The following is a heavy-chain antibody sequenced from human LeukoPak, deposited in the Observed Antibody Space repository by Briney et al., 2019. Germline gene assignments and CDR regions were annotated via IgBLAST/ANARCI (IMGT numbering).Heavy chain of an antibody. Sequence: ASVKVSCKASGYTFTGYYIHWVRQAPGQGLEWMGWINPNSGGTNYAQRFQGRVTMTRDTSISTAYMELSRLRFDDTAVYYCARVAVAGTPGYWGQGTLVTVSS. CDR1: GYTFTGYY. CDR2: INPNSGGT. D-gene: IGHD6-19*01. V-gene: IGHV1-2*02. J-gene: IGHJ4*02. CDR3: ARVAVAGTPGY.